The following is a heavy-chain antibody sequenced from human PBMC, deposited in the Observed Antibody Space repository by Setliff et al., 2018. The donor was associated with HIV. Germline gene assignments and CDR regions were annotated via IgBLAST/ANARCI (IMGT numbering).Heavy chain of an antibody. CDR2: IYNTGST. D-gene: IGHD3-22*01. Sequence: PSETLSLTCTVTGGSISSGGFYWTWIRQHPGKGLEWIGYIYNTGSTYHSPSLESRVTISIDTSKNQFSLKLYSVTAADTAVYYCARETYYYDNPQYYYYYMDVWGKGTTVTVSS. V-gene: IGHV4-31*03. CDR1: GGSISSGGFY. CDR3: ARETYYYDNPQYYYYYMDV. J-gene: IGHJ6*03.